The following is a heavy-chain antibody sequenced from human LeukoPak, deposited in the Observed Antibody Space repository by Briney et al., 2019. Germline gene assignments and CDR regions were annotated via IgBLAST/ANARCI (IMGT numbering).Heavy chain of an antibody. D-gene: IGHD5/OR15-5a*01. Sequence: GGSLRLSCAASGCTFSSYSLSWVRQAPARGLEWLLGIIGSGGSAYYAVSVKGRLTISTDNSTNTPYLQLSSLRAEDTAVYYCSKMSASVGDVYDGMVVWGEETTVTVSS. J-gene: IGHJ6*04. CDR3: SKMSASVGDVYDGMVV. CDR2: IIGSGGSA. V-gene: IGHV3-23*01. CDR1: GCTFSSYS.